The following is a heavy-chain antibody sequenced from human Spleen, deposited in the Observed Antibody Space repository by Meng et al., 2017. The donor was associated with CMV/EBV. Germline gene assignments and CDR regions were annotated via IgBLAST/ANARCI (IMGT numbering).Heavy chain of an antibody. Sequence: AMHWVRQAPGKGLEWVAIISYVGSDKYYADSVKGRFTISRDNSKNTLYLQMNNLRAEDTAVYYCARDGLVVGVSHRGEEGSTWRFDYWGQGTLVTVSS. CDR2: ISYVGSDK. J-gene: IGHJ4*02. D-gene: IGHD1-26*01. CDR3: ARDGLVVGVSHRGEEGSTWRFDY. V-gene: IGHV3-30*04. CDR1: A.